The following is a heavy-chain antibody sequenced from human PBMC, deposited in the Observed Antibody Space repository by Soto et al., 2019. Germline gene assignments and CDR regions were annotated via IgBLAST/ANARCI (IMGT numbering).Heavy chain of an antibody. J-gene: IGHJ3*02. D-gene: IGHD6-13*01. CDR2: ISGSGGST. Sequence: GGSLRLSCAASGFTFSSYAMSWVRQAPGKGLEWVSAISGSGGSTYYADSVKGRFTISRDNSKNTLYLQMNSLRAEDTAVYYCAKVLPVIFYSIAAAGSDAFDIWGQGTMVTVSS. CDR3: AKVLPVIFYSIAAAGSDAFDI. V-gene: IGHV3-23*01. CDR1: GFTFSSYA.